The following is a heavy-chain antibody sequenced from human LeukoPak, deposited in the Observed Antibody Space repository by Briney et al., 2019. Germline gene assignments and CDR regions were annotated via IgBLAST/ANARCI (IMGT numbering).Heavy chain of an antibody. CDR2: ISTHSTYT. J-gene: IGHJ4*02. V-gene: IGHV3-21*05. CDR3: ATYYYASGSSD. CDR1: GFTFSNYA. Sequence: GGSLRLSCAASGFTFSNYAMNWVRQAPGKGLEWVSYISTHSTYTHYADSVRGRFTISRDNAKNSLYLQMNSLRAEDTAVYYCATYYYASGSSDWGQGTLVTVSS. D-gene: IGHD3-10*01.